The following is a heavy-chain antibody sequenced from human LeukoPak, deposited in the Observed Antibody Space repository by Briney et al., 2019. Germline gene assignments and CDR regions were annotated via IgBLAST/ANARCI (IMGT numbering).Heavy chain of an antibody. CDR1: GGSFSGYY. J-gene: IGHJ6*03. CDR3: ARGAAYYDSSAYQYYQYYYMDV. V-gene: IGHV4-34*01. Sequence: SETLSLTCAVYGGSFSGYYWSWIRQPPGKGLEWIGEINHSGSTNYNPSLKSRVTISVDTSKNQFSLKLTSVTAADTAVYYCARGAAYYDSSAYQYYQYYYMDVWGKGTTVTVSS. D-gene: IGHD3-22*01. CDR2: INHSGST.